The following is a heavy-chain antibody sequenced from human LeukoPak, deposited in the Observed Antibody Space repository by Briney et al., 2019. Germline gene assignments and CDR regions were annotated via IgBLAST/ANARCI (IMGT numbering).Heavy chain of an antibody. CDR3: ARGVGGSGSYYNGPNDY. Sequence: SETLSLTCAVYGGSFSGYYWSRIRQPPGKGLEWIGEINHSGSTNYNPSLKSRVTISVDTSKNQFSLKLSSVTAADTAVYYCARGVGGSGSYYNGPNDYWGQGTLVTVSS. V-gene: IGHV4-34*01. D-gene: IGHD3-10*01. J-gene: IGHJ4*02. CDR1: GGSFSGYY. CDR2: INHSGST.